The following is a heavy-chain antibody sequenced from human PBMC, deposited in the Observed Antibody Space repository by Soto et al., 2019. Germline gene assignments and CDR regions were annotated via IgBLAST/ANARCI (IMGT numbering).Heavy chain of an antibody. D-gene: IGHD3-9*01. V-gene: IGHV1-69*02. Sequence: KVSCRASGGTFSSYTISWVRQAPGQGLEWMGRIIPILGIANYAQKFQGRVTITADKSTSTAYMELSSLRSEDTAVYYCARSKYYDSLTGYSGHQGNWFDPWG. CDR1: GGTFSSYT. CDR2: IIPILGIA. CDR3: ARSKYYDSLTGYSGHQGNWFDP. J-gene: IGHJ5*02.